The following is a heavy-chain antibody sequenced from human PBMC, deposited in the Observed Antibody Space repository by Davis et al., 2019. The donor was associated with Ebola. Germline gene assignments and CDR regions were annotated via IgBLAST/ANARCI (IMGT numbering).Heavy chain of an antibody. CDR3: LRVYAYIWGPSPHYYFFDY. J-gene: IGHJ4*02. CDR1: GFTSSSDS. Sequence: PGGSLRLSGAASGFTSSSDSMNRVREAPGKGLEWVSSISSSSSYIDYADSVKGRVTSSRDNARNSLYLKMNSLRAEDTDVYYCLRVYAYIWGPSPHYYFFDYWGQGTLVTVSS. CDR2: ISSSSSYI. V-gene: IGHV3-21*01. D-gene: IGHD3-16*01.